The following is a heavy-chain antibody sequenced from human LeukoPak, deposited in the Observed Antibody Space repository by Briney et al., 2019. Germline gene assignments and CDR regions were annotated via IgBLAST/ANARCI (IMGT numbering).Heavy chain of an antibody. CDR1: GFTFSDYY. CDR3: ARVSDMAAAGGFDY. J-gene: IGHJ4*02. V-gene: IGHV3-11*06. CDR2: ISSSSSYI. D-gene: IGHD6-13*01. Sequence: GGSLRLSCAASGFTFSDYYMSWIRQAPGKGLEWVSSISSSSSYIYYADSVKGRFTISRDNAKNSLYLQMNSLRAEDTAVYYCARVSDMAAAGGFDYWGQGTLVTVPS.